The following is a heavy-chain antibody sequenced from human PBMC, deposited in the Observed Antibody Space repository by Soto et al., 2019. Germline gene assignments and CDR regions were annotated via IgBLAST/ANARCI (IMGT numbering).Heavy chain of an antibody. CDR2: MNPNSGNT. Sequence: ASVKVSCKASGYTFTSYDINWVRQATGQGLEWMGWMNPNSGNTGYAQKFQGRVTMTRNTSISTAYMELSSLRSEDTAVYYCAREKGLWFGESYYYYYGMDVWGQGTTVTVSS. J-gene: IGHJ6*02. D-gene: IGHD3-10*01. CDR3: AREKGLWFGESYYYYYGMDV. V-gene: IGHV1-8*01. CDR1: GYTFTSYD.